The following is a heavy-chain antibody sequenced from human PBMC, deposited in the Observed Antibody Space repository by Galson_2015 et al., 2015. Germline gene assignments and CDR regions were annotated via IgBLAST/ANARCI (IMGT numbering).Heavy chain of an antibody. CDR3: ASAGSGSYYRSSYYGMDV. CDR1: GFTFSSYW. Sequence: SLRLSCAASGFTFSSYWMSWVRQAPGKGLEWVANIKQDGSEKYYVDSVKGRFTISRDNAKNSLYLQMNSLRAEDTAVYYCASAGSGSYYRSSYYGMDVWGQGTTVTVSS. J-gene: IGHJ6*02. D-gene: IGHD3-10*01. CDR2: IKQDGSEK. V-gene: IGHV3-7*01.